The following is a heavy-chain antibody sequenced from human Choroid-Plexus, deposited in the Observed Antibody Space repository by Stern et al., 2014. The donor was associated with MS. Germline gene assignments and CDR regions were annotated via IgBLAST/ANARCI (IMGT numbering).Heavy chain of an antibody. V-gene: IGHV3-30*18. D-gene: IGHD2/OR15-2a*01. Sequence: QVQLGQSGGGVVQPGRPLILSCAASGFSFSSFGMHWVRQAPGKGLEWVALISYDGSKDYADSVKGRFAISRDNSKNTLYLQMNSLRAEDTAVYYCAKDRQYLTFFFDFWGQGSLVTVSS. CDR3: AKDRQYLTFFFDF. CDR2: ISYDGSK. CDR1: GFSFSSFG. J-gene: IGHJ4*02.